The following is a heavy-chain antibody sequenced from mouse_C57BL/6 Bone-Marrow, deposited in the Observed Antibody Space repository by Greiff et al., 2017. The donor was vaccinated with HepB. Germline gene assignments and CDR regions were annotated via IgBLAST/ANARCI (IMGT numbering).Heavy chain of an antibody. J-gene: IGHJ4*01. Sequence: QVQLKESGAELAKPGASVKLSCKASGYAFTSYWMNWVKQRPGQGLEWIGYINPGGGYTKYNQKFKDKATLTADKSSSTAYMQLSSLTYEDSAVYDCARDYYGTAMDYWGQGTSVTVSS. CDR2: INPGGGYT. V-gene: IGHV1-7*01. CDR1: GYAFTSYW. D-gene: IGHD1-1*01. CDR3: ARDYYGTAMDY.